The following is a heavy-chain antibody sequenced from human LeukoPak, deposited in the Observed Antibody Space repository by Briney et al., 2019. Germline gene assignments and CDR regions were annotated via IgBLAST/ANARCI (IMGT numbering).Heavy chain of an antibody. J-gene: IGHJ4*02. D-gene: IGHD3-22*01. CDR3: AKPLQYYYDSRDYLH. CDR1: GFTFSSYA. V-gene: IGHV3-23*01. CDR2: ISGSGGST. Sequence: PGGSLRLSCAASGFTFSSYAMSWVRQAPGKGLEWVSAISGSGGSTYYADSVKGRFTISRDNSKNTLYLQMNSLRAEDTAVYYCAKPLQYYYDSRDYLHWGQGTLVTVSS.